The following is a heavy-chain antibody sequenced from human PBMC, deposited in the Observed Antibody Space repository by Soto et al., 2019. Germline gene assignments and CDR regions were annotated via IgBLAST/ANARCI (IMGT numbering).Heavy chain of an antibody. V-gene: IGHV3-30*09. CDR1: GFTFSTFA. D-gene: IGHD3-22*01. CDR2: ITYDGKDT. Sequence: GGSLRLSCAASGFTFSTFAMRWVRQAPGKGLEWVSVITYDGKDTHYADSVKGRFAISRDNSKNTLSLQMNSLRTDDTAIYFCARGLNYYDSGVYFAYWGPGTLGTVSS. J-gene: IGHJ4*02. CDR3: ARGLNYYDSGVYFAY.